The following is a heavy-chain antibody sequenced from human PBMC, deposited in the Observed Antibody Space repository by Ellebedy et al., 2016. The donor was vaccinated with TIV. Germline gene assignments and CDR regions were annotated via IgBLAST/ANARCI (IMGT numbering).Heavy chain of an antibody. J-gene: IGHJ4*02. Sequence: GGSLRLSCSASGFTFSSYAMHWVRQAPGKGLEYVSAISSNGGSTYYADSVKGRFTISRDNSKNTLYLQMSSLRAEDTAVYYCVIPPGWYSGYENFDYWGQGTLVTVSS. CDR3: VIPPGWYSGYENFDY. CDR2: ISSNGGST. CDR1: GFTFSSYA. V-gene: IGHV3-64D*06. D-gene: IGHD5-12*01.